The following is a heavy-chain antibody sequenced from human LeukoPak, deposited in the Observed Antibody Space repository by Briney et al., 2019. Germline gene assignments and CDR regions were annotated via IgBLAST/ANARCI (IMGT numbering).Heavy chain of an antibody. D-gene: IGHD3-10*01. CDR2: INHSGST. Sequence: KPSETLSLTCAVYGGSFSGYYWSWIRQPPGKGLEWIGEINHSGSTNYNPSLKSRVTISVDTSKNQFSLKLSSVTAADTAVYYCARGKLLLWFGGLLKRDNWFDPWGQGTLVTVSS. V-gene: IGHV4-34*01. J-gene: IGHJ5*02. CDR1: GGSFSGYY. CDR3: ARGKLLLWFGGLLKRDNWFDP.